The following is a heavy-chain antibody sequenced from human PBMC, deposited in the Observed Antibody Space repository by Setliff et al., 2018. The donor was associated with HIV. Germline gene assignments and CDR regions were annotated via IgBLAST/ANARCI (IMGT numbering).Heavy chain of an antibody. CDR2: INPNNGGT. CDR3: ARDYYDSSVYIFLPGLPDY. D-gene: IGHD3-22*01. CDR1: GYTFTGYY. Sequence: ASVKVSCKASGYTFTGYYMHWVRQAPGQGLEWMGWINPNNGGTNYAQKFQGRVTMTRDTSISTAYMELSRLRSDDTAVYYCARDYYDSSVYIFLPGLPDYWGQGTLVTVSS. V-gene: IGHV1-2*02. J-gene: IGHJ4*02.